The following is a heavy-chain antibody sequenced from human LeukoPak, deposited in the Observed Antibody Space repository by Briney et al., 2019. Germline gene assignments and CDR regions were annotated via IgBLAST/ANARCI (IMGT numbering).Heavy chain of an antibody. CDR2: IYYSGST. CDR3: ARVPNRGDFWSGYYLS. D-gene: IGHD3-3*01. J-gene: IGHJ4*02. Sequence: SETLSLTCTVSGGSISSSSYYWGWIRQPPGKGLEWIGSIYYSGSTYYNPSLKSRVTISVDTSKNQFSLKLSSVTAADTAVYYCARVPNRGDFWSGYYLSWGQGTLVTVSS. CDR1: GGSISSSSYY. V-gene: IGHV4-39*07.